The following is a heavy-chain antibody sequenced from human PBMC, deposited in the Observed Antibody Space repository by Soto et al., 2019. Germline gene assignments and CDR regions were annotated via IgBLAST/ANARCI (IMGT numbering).Heavy chain of an antibody. CDR1: GFTFSIYS. J-gene: IGHJ4*02. V-gene: IGHV3-21*01. D-gene: IGHD5-12*01. Sequence: GGSLRLSCAASGFTFSIYSMNWVRQAPGKGLEWVSSISSSSSYIYYADSVKGRFTVSRDNAKNSLYLQMNSLRGEDTAVYYYARSPGRDGYNHFDYWGQGTLVTVSS. CDR2: ISSSSSYI. CDR3: ARSPGRDGYNHFDY.